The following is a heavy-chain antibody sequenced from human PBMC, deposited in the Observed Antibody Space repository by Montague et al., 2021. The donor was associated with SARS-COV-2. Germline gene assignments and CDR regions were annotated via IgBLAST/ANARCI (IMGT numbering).Heavy chain of an antibody. D-gene: IGHD3-10*01. CDR1: GFSLSTSGMC. Sequence: PALVKPTQTLTLTCTFSGFSLSTSGMCVSWIRQPPGKALEWLALIDWDDDKYYSTSLKTRLTISKDTSKNQVVLTMTNMDPVDTATYYCARIRECYGSGYYYYYGMDVWGQGTTVTVSS. CDR2: IDWDDDK. CDR3: ARIRECYGSGYYYYYGMDV. J-gene: IGHJ6*02. V-gene: IGHV2-70*01.